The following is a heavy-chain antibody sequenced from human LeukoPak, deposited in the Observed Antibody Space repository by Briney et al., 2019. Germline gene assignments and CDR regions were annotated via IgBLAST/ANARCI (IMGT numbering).Heavy chain of an antibody. V-gene: IGHV3-21*01. CDR1: GFTSITYT. CDR3: ARELQLERLAFGKEGSAFDY. Sequence: SGGSLRLSCAASGFTSITYTMNWVRQAPGKGLEWVSSISGTSSYIYYADSVKGRFTIPRDSAKNSLYLQMNRLRADDTAVYYCARELQLERLAFGKEGSAFDYWGQGTLVIVSS. J-gene: IGHJ4*02. D-gene: IGHD1-1*01. CDR2: ISGTSSYI.